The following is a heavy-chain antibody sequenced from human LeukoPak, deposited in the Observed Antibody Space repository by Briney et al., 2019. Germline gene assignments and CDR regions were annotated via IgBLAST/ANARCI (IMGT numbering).Heavy chain of an antibody. CDR1: GGSINNYY. D-gene: IGHD5-24*01. CDR2: FYYTGSA. Sequence: SETLSLTCTVSGGSINNYYWHWIRQPPGKGLEWIGYFYYTGSAHYNPSIKSRVTISVDTSKNQVSLNLTSVTAADTAVYYCARGYMGYNYFDYWGQGTLVTVSS. J-gene: IGHJ4*02. CDR3: ARGYMGYNYFDY. V-gene: IGHV4-59*01.